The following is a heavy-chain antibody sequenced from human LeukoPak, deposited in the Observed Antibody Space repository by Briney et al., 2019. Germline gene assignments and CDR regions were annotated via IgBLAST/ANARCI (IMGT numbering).Heavy chain of an antibody. CDR2: ISSGSSYI. Sequence: GGSLRLSCAASGFTFSSYSMNWDRQAPGKGLEWVSSISSGSSYIYYADSVKGRFTISRDNAKNSLYLQMNSLRAEDTAVYYCARDGGYCSSTSCRLYYYYGMDVWGQGPRSPSP. D-gene: IGHD2-2*01. CDR1: GFTFSSYS. J-gene: IGHJ6*02. V-gene: IGHV3-21*01. CDR3: ARDGGYCSSTSCRLYYYYGMDV.